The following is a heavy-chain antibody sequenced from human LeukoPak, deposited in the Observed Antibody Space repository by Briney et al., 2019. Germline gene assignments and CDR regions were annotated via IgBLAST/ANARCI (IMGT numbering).Heavy chain of an antibody. CDR3: ARGDYGDGPNY. CDR1: GGSISSGGYY. CDR2: TFSSGTT. J-gene: IGHJ4*02. V-gene: IGHV4-31*11. D-gene: IGHD4-17*01. Sequence: SETLSLTCAASGGSISSGGYYWSWIRQLPGQGPESIGHTFSSGTTYNNPFRRSRVTISVDTSKNQFSLKLSSVTAADTAVYYCARGDYGDGPNYWGQGTLVTVSS.